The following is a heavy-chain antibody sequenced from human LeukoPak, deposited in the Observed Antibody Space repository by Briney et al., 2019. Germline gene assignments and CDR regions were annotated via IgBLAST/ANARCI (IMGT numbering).Heavy chain of an antibody. CDR2: ISTSSGTI. D-gene: IGHD2-15*01. CDR3: ARDRADIVVALDH. V-gene: IGHV3-48*01. J-gene: IGHJ4*02. Sequence: PGGSLRLSCAASGFNFNTFNMNWVRQAPGKGLEWISYISTSSGTISYADSVKGRFTISSDNAKKSLYLQMNSMRAEDTAVYYCARDRADIVVALDHWGQGTLVTVSS. CDR1: GFNFNTFN.